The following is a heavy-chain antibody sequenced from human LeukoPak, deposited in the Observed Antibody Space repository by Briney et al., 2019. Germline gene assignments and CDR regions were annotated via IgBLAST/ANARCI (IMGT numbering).Heavy chain of an antibody. V-gene: IGHV4-59*08. D-gene: IGHD3-22*01. CDR3: ATWNYFDNSGYYSDWYFDL. Sequence: PSETLSLTCSVSGGSISSYYWSWIRQPTGKGLEWIGYIHYTGSTNYNPSLKSRVTMSLDTSKNQFSMELMSVTAADTAVYYCATWNYFDNSGYYSDWYFDLWGRGTLVTVSS. CDR2: IHYTGST. CDR1: GGSISSYY. J-gene: IGHJ2*01.